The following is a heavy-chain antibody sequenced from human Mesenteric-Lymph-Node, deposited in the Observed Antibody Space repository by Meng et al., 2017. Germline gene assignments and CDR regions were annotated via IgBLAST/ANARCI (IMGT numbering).Heavy chain of an antibody. V-gene: IGHV3-11*04. CDR1: GFTFRDYY. D-gene: IGHD3-10*01. Sequence: GESLKISCTASGFTFRDYYMTWIRQSPGKGLEWVANIGGGGSDIYYADSVKGRFTISRDDAKSSLYLQMNSLRVEDTAVYYCAREAMYYYGSGILTNLFDPWGQGTLVTVSS. J-gene: IGHJ5*02. CDR3: AREAMYYYGSGILTNLFDP. CDR2: IGGGGSDI.